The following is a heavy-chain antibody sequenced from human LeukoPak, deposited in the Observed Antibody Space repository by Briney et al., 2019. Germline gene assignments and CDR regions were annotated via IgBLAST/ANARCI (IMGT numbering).Heavy chain of an antibody. CDR2: IWYDGSNK. CDR1: GFTFSSYG. D-gene: IGHD1-26*01. J-gene: IGHJ4*02. CDR3: ARGVGATPYGLDY. Sequence: GRSLRLSCAASGFTFSSYGMHWGRQAPGKGMEWVAVIWYDGSNKYYADSVKGRFTISRDNSKNTLYLQMNSLRAEDTAVYYCARGVGATPYGLDYWGQGTLVTVS. V-gene: IGHV3-33*01.